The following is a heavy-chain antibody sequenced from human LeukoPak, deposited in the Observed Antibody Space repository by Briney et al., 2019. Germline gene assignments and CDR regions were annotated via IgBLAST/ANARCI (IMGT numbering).Heavy chain of an antibody. V-gene: IGHV4-59*01. Sequence: SETLSLTCTVSGGSISSYYWSWIRQPPGKGLEWIGYIYYSGSTNYNPSLKSRVTISVDTSKNQFSLKLSSVTAADTAVYYCARGPRALRGYGYGVFDYWGQGTLVTVSS. D-gene: IGHD5-18*01. J-gene: IGHJ4*02. CDR1: GGSISSYY. CDR3: ARGPRALRGYGYGVFDY. CDR2: IYYSGST.